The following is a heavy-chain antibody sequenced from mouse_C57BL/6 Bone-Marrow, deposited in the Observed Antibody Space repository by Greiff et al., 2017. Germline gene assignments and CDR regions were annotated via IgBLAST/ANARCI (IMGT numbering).Heavy chain of an antibody. D-gene: IGHD1-1*01. CDR2: IYPGSGST. V-gene: IGHV1-55*01. Sequence: QVQLQQPGAELVKPGASVKMSCKASGYTFTSYWITWVKQRPGQGLEWIGDIYPGSGSTNYNEKFKSKATLTVDTSSSTAYMQLSSLTAEDSAIYYCAKASYYGSSYDAMDYWGQGTSVTVSS. CDR1: GYTFTSYW. J-gene: IGHJ4*01. CDR3: AKASYYGSSYDAMDY.